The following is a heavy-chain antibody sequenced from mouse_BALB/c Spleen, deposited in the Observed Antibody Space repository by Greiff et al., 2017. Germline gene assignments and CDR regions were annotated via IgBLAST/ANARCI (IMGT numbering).Heavy chain of an antibody. V-gene: IGHV1-5*01. Sequence: EVQLQQSGTVLARPGASVKMSCKASGFTFTSYWMHWVKQRPGQGLEWIGAIYPGNSDTSYNQKFKGKAKLTAVTSTSTAYMELSSLTNEDSAVYYCTRGPITTVFAYWGQGTLVTVSA. J-gene: IGHJ3*01. CDR1: GFTFTSYW. CDR3: TRGPITTVFAY. D-gene: IGHD1-1*01. CDR2: IYPGNSDT.